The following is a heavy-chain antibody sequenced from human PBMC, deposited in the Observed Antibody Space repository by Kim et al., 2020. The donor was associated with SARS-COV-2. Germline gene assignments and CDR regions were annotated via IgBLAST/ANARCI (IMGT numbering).Heavy chain of an antibody. J-gene: IGHJ6*01. Sequence: SETLSLTCTVSGGSISSSSYYWGWIRQPPGKGLEWIGSIYYSGSTYYNPSLKSRVTISVDTSKNQFSLKLSSVTAADTAVYYCAREKKQNYYYYGMDVWG. V-gene: IGHV4-39*07. CDR3: AREKKQNYYYYGMDV. CDR2: IYYSGST. CDR1: GGSISSSSYY.